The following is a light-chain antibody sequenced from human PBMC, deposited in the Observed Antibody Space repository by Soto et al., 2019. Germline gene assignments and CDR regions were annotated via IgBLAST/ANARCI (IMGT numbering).Light chain of an antibody. Sequence: EIVEIPSLTTLTLSPWARATXSCRASQSVSTNQLAWYQQKPGQATRLLIYGASRRETGIPDTFSRSGSGTDFTLTISRLEPEDFAVYYCQQYDSSPYTFGHGTKLDIK. CDR1: QSVSTNQ. V-gene: IGKV3-20*01. CDR2: GAS. J-gene: IGKJ2*01. CDR3: QQYDSSPYT.